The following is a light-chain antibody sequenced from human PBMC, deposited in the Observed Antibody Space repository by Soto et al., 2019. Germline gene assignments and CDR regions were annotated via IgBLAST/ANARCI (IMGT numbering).Light chain of an antibody. CDR3: QQYYSTPRT. Sequence: DIVMTQSPDSLAVSLGERATINCKSSQSVLNSSDNKKYLAWYQQKPGQPPKPLIYWASTRESGVPDRVSGSGSGTDFTLTISSLQAEDVAVYFCQQYYSTPRTFGQGTKVEIK. CDR2: WAS. V-gene: IGKV4-1*01. CDR1: QSVLNSSDNKKY. J-gene: IGKJ1*01.